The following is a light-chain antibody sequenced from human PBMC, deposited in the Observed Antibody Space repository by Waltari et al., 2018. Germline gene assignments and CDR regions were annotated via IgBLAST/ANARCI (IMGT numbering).Light chain of an antibody. CDR3: SSYAGSDIVL. V-gene: IGLV2-8*01. CDR1: NSDIGAYKY. J-gene: IGLJ2*01. Sequence: QSALTQPPSASGSPGQSVTISCTGTNSDIGAYKYVSWYQQHPGRAPKLLIYEVSKWPAGVPVRVSGSKSGNTSSLAVSGLQAEDEADYYCSSYAGSDIVLFGGGTKLTVL. CDR2: EVS.